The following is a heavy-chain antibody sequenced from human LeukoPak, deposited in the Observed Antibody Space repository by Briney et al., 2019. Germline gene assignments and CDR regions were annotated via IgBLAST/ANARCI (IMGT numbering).Heavy chain of an antibody. V-gene: IGHV4-59*12. Sequence: SETLSLTCIVSGGSISSYYWSWIRQPPGKGLEWIGSIYYSGSTYYNPSLKSRVTISVDTSKNQFSLKLSSVTAADTAVYYCARGVPAPGAFDIWGQGTMVTVSS. CDR3: ARGVPAPGAFDI. D-gene: IGHD1-1*01. J-gene: IGHJ3*02. CDR2: IYYSGST. CDR1: GGSISSYY.